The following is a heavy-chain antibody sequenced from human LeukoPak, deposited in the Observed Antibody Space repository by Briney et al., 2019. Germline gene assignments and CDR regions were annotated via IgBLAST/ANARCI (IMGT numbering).Heavy chain of an antibody. D-gene: IGHD4-23*01. Sequence: NPSETLSLTCTVSGGSISSYYWSWIRQPAGKGLEWIGRIYTSVSTNYNPSLKSRVTMSVDTSKNQFSLKLSSVTAADTAVYYCGRDSDGGNGLYGGFDHWGQGTLVTVSS. J-gene: IGHJ4*02. CDR3: GRDSDGGNGLYGGFDH. CDR1: GGSISSYY. V-gene: IGHV4-4*07. CDR2: IYTSVST.